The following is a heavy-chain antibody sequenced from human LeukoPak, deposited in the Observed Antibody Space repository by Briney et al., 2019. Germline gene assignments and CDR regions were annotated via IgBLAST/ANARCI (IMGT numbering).Heavy chain of an antibody. D-gene: IGHD3-10*01. CDR1: GGSISSSSYY. J-gene: IGHJ5*02. Sequence: SETLSLTCTVSGGSISSSSYYWSWIRQPAGKGLEWIGRIYTSGSTNYNPSLKSRVTMSVDTSKNQFSLKLSSVTAADTAVYYCARALYDSGSYYWFDPWGQGTLVTVSS. CDR3: ARALYDSGSYYWFDP. V-gene: IGHV4-61*02. CDR2: IYTSGST.